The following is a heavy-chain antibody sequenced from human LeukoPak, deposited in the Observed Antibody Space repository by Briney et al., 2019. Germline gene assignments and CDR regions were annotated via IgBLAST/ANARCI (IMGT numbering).Heavy chain of an antibody. J-gene: IGHJ4*02. V-gene: IGHV3-21*01. D-gene: IGHD3-10*01. CDR1: GFTFSSYS. CDR2: ISSSNNYI. Sequence: AGGSLRLSCAASGFTFSSYSMNWVRQAPGKGLEWVSSISSSNNYIYYADSVKGRFTISRDNAKNSLYLQMNSLRAEDTAVYYCARDRGPEYYGSGSSTDYWGQGTLVTVSS. CDR3: ARDRGPEYYGSGSSTDY.